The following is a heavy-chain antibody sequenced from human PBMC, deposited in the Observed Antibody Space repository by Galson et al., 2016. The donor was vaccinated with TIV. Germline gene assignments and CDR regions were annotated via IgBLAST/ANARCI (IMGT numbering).Heavy chain of an antibody. Sequence: PALVKPTQTLTQTCTFSGFSLTTHGMCVSWIRQPPGKALEWLARTDWDGDKFYSTSLQTRLSISKDTSRNQVVLTLSNVDPVDTATYFCARSSIRDVSTHRFFDYWGQGTLVTVSP. V-gene: IGHV2-70*17. J-gene: IGHJ4*02. D-gene: IGHD5-24*01. CDR2: TDWDGDK. CDR3: ARSSIRDVSTHRFFDY. CDR1: GFSLTTHGMC.